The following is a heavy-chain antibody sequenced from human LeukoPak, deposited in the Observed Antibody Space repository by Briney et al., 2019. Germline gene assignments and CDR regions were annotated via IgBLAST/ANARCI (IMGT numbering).Heavy chain of an antibody. CDR2: IFYTGST. Sequence: SETLSLTCAVYGGSFSGYYWSWIRQPPGKGLEWIGNIFYTGSTSYNPSLKSRVTISVDTSKNQFSLRLSSVTAADTAVYYCARLGYCSGGRCLSDYWGQGTLVTVSS. J-gene: IGHJ4*02. V-gene: IGHV4-59*01. D-gene: IGHD2-15*01. CDR3: ARLGYCSGGRCLSDY. CDR1: GGSFSGYY.